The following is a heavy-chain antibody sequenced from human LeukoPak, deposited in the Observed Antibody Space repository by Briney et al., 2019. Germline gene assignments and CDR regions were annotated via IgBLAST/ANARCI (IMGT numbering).Heavy chain of an antibody. CDR1: GGSFSGYC. CDR3: ARGPPRGGAVRYSSGWYVGY. Sequence: KASETLSLTCAVYGGSFSGYCWSWIRQPPGKGLEWIGEINHSGSTNYNPSLKSRVTISVDTSKNQFSLKLSSVTAADTAVYYCARGPPRGGAVRYSSGWYVGYWGQGTLVTVSS. CDR2: INHSGST. V-gene: IGHV4-34*01. J-gene: IGHJ4*02. D-gene: IGHD6-19*01.